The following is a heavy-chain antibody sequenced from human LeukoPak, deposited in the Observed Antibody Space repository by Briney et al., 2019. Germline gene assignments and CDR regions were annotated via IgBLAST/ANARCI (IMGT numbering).Heavy chain of an antibody. CDR2: IYYSGST. Sequence: SETLSLTCTVSGGSISSGGYYWSCIRQHPGKGLEWIGYIYYSGSTYYNPSLKSRITISVDTSKNQFSLKLSSVTAADTAVYYCARAALRKYYYDSSGLNDAFDIWGQGTMVTVSS. V-gene: IGHV4-31*03. J-gene: IGHJ3*02. D-gene: IGHD3-22*01. CDR1: GGSISSGGYY. CDR3: ARAALRKYYYDSSGLNDAFDI.